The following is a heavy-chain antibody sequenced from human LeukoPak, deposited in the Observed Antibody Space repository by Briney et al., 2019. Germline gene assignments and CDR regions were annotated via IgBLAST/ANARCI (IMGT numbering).Heavy chain of an antibody. CDR2: IWYDGSNK. CDR1: GFTFSSYG. V-gene: IGHV3-33*01. CDR3: ARGPVAAAGIEYFQH. Sequence: GGSLRLSCAASGFTFSSYGMHWVRQAPGKGLEWVAVIWYDGSNKYYADSVKGRFTISRDNAKNSLYLQMNSLRAEDTAVYYCARGPVAAAGIEYFQHWGQGTLVTVSS. J-gene: IGHJ1*01. D-gene: IGHD6-13*01.